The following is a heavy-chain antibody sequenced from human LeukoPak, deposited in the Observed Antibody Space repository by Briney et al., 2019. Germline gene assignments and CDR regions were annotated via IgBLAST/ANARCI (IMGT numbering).Heavy chain of an antibody. J-gene: IGHJ4*02. V-gene: IGHV4-61*01. Sequence: PSETLSLTCTVSGGSVSSGSYYRSWIRQPPGKGLEWIGYIYYSGSTNYNPSLKSRVTISVDTSKNQFSLKLSSVTAADTAVYYCARGLAYYYGSGSWAYWGQGTLVTVSS. CDR1: GGSVSSGSYY. CDR3: ARGLAYYYGSGSWAY. D-gene: IGHD3-10*01. CDR2: IYYSGST.